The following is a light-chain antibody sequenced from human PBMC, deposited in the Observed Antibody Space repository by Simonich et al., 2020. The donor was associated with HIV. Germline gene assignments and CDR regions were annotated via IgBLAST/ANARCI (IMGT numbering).Light chain of an antibody. V-gene: IGLV2-23*01. Sequence: QSALTQPASVSGSPGQSITISCTGISRDVGSYNLVSWYQQHPGKAPKLMIYEGSKRPSGVSNRFSGSKSGNTASLTISGLQAEDEADYYCCSYAGSGTLVFGGGTKLTVL. CDR2: EGS. CDR1: SRDVGSYNL. J-gene: IGLJ3*02. CDR3: CSYAGSGTLV.